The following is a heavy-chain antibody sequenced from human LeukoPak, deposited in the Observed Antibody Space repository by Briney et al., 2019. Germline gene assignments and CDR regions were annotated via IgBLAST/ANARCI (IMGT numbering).Heavy chain of an antibody. CDR2: ISGDGGST. D-gene: IGHD6-19*01. CDR1: GFIFDNYA. J-gene: IGHJ4*02. CDR3: ARESETSGWYDY. V-gene: IGHV3-43*02. Sequence: GGSLRLSCAAPGFIFDNYAIHWVRQAPEKGLEWVSLISGDGGSTFYADSVRGRFTISRDNTRKSLSLQMSSLRSEDTALYYCARESETSGWYDYWGQGTLVTVSS.